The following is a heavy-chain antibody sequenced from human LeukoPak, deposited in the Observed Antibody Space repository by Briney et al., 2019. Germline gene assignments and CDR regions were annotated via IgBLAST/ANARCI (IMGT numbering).Heavy chain of an antibody. J-gene: IGHJ4*02. CDR1: GSTFSTYW. Sequence: PGGSLRLSCAASGSTFSTYWMHWVRQAPGKGLVWVSRIYIDGSSTNYADSVKGRFTVSRDNAKNTMYLQMNSLRAEDTAVYYCARGASARQDFWGQGTLVTVSS. CDR2: IYIDGSST. CDR3: ARGASARQDF. V-gene: IGHV3-74*01. D-gene: IGHD2-2*01.